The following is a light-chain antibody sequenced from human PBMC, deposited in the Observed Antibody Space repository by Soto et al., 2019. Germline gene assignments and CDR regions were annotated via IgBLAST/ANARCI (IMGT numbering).Light chain of an antibody. CDR3: CSYAGGYIYV. Sequence: QCALTQPPSVSGAAGQAVTISCTGTSNDVGGYNYVSWYQQHPGKAPRLMIYDVTKRPSGVPDRFSGSKSDNTASLTISGLQAEDEADYYCCSYAGGYIYVFGTGTKVTVL. CDR1: SNDVGGYNY. CDR2: DVT. J-gene: IGLJ1*01. V-gene: IGLV2-11*01.